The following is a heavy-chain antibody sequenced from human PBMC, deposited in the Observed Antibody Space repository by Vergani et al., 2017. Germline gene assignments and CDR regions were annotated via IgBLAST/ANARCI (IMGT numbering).Heavy chain of an antibody. V-gene: IGHV3-30-3*01. CDR3: ARYSSSGGDYYMDV. CDR1: GFTFSSYA. D-gene: IGHD6-19*01. J-gene: IGHJ6*03. Sequence: QVSLVESGGGVVQPGRSLRLSCAASGFTFSSYAMHWVRQAPGKGLEWVAVISYDGSNKYYADSVKGRFTISRDNSKNTLYLQMNSLRAEDTAVYYCARYSSSGGDYYMDVWGKGTTVTVSS. CDR2: ISYDGSNK.